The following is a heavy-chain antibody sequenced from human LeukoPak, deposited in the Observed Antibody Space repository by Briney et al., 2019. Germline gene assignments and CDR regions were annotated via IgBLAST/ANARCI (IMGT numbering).Heavy chain of an antibody. CDR1: TYNFINYD. J-gene: IGHJ4*02. CDR3: ARAYQGFDY. D-gene: IGHD2-2*01. Sequence: ASVKVSCKASTYNFINYDLHWVRQAPGQGLEWMGIINPSGGYTSYTNYAQKFQGRVTMTRDMSTSTVYMELSSLRSEDTAVYYCARAYQGFDYWAREPWSPSPQ. V-gene: IGHV1-46*01. CDR2: INPSGGYT.